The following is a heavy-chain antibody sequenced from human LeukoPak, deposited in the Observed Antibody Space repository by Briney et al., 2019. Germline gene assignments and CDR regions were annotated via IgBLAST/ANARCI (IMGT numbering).Heavy chain of an antibody. Sequence: PSQTLSLTCTVSGGSISSGSYYWSWIRQPAGKGLEWIGRIYTSGSTNYNPSLKSRVTISVDTSKNQFSLKLSSVTAADTAVYYCARDSGSPYYYYMDVWGKGTTVTVSS. J-gene: IGHJ6*03. CDR2: IYTSGST. V-gene: IGHV4-61*02. CDR3: ARDSGSPYYYYMDV. CDR1: GGSISSGSYY. D-gene: IGHD3-10*01.